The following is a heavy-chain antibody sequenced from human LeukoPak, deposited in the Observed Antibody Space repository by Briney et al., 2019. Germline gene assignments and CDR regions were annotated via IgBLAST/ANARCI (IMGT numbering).Heavy chain of an antibody. Sequence: GGSLRLSYAASGFTFSSYWMSWVRQAPGKGLEWVANIKQDGSEKYYVDSVKGRFTISRDNAKNSLYLQMNSLRAEDTAVYYCARSKQANYCSGGSCPFDYWGQGTLVTVSS. CDR3: ARSKQANYCSGGSCPFDY. D-gene: IGHD2-15*01. J-gene: IGHJ4*02. CDR2: IKQDGSEK. CDR1: GFTFSSYW. V-gene: IGHV3-7*01.